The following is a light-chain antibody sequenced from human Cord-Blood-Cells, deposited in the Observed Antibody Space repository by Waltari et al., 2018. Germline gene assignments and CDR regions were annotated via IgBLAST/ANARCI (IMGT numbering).Light chain of an antibody. CDR3: QQYGSSPLT. Sequence: EFVLTQSPGTLSLSPGERATLSCRASPSVSSSYLAWYQQKPGQAPRLLIYGEASRATGIPDRFSGSGSGTDFTLTISRLEPEDFAVYYCQQYGSSPLTFGGGTKVEIK. CDR1: PSVSSSY. J-gene: IGKJ4*01. V-gene: IGKV3-20*01. CDR2: GEA.